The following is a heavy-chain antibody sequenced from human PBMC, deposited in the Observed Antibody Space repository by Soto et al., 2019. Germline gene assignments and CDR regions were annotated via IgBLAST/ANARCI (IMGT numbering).Heavy chain of an antibody. J-gene: IGHJ4*02. CDR2: ISGSGGST. CDR3: AKERFLEWLYDY. Sequence: TGGSLILSCAASGFTFRSYAMSWVRQAPGKGLEWVSAISGSGGSTYYADSVKGRFTISRDNSKNTLYLQMNSLRAEDTAVYYCAKERFLEWLYDYWGQGTLVTVSS. V-gene: IGHV3-23*01. D-gene: IGHD3-3*01. CDR1: GFTFRSYA.